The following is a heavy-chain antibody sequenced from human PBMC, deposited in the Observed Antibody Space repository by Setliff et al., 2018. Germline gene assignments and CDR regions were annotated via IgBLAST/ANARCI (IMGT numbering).Heavy chain of an antibody. CDR2: TYDSGST. D-gene: IGHD4-17*01. J-gene: IGHJ4*02. Sequence: PSETLSLTCTVSGGPVTRTTTFWGWVRQTPGKGLEWIGSTYDSGSTYYNPSLNSRVTISEDTSKNQFSLKLTSVTAADAAVCYWARAAVTSGARADYFDNWGRGTLVTVSS. CDR1: GGPVTRTTTF. V-gene: IGHV4-39*07. CDR3: ARAAVTSGARADYFDN.